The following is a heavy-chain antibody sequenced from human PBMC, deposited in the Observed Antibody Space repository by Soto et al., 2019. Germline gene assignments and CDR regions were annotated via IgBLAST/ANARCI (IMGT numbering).Heavy chain of an antibody. CDR3: ARILFGRSVAGGYYYLDV. Sequence: QVTLIESGPVLVKPTETLTLTCTVSGFSLSNGKMGVTWIRQPPGKALEWLAHIFSSDEESYSTSLRTRLTISEETSKSQVVLTMTNMDPVDTATYYCARILFGRSVAGGYYYLDVWGKGTTVTVSS. V-gene: IGHV2-26*01. D-gene: IGHD6-19*01. J-gene: IGHJ6*03. CDR2: IFSSDEE. CDR1: GFSLSNGKMG.